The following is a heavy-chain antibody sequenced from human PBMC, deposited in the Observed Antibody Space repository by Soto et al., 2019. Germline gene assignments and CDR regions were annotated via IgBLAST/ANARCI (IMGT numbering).Heavy chain of an antibody. CDR1: GGSISSSSYY. V-gene: IGHV4-39*01. CDR2: IYYSGST. J-gene: IGHJ6*02. Sequence: ETLSLTCTVSGGSISSSSYYWGWIHQPPGKGLEWIGSIYYSGSTYYNPSLKSRVTISVDTSKNQFSLKLSSVTAADTAVYYCARRGVYYYYYGMDVWGQGTTVTVSS. CDR3: ARRGVYYYYYGMDV.